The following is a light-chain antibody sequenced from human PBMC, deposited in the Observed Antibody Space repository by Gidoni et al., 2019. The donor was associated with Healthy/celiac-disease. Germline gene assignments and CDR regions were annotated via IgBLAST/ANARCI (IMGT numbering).Light chain of an antibody. V-gene: IGLV2-14*01. J-gene: IGLJ3*02. CDR3: SSYTSSSTGV. Sequence: QSALTQPASVSGSPGQSITLSCTGTSSAVGGYNYVSWYQQHPGKAPKLMIYEVSNRPSGVSKRFSGSKSGNTASLTIAGLQAEDEADYYCSSYTSSSTGVFGGGTKLTVL. CDR2: EVS. CDR1: SSAVGGYNY.